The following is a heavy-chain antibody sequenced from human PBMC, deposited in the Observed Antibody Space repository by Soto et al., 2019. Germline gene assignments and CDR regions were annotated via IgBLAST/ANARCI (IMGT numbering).Heavy chain of an antibody. CDR3: ARGPFCGNDCYFDV. CDR1: GGSISSYY. CDR2: IYSSWAT. J-gene: IGHJ4*02. Sequence: LSPTSTVSGGSISSYYWSWVRQPAGKGLEWIGSIYSSWATNYNPSLRNRVTMSVDTSTDQYSLNLASMTAADTAVYFCARGPFCGNDCYFDVWGQGTQVTV. D-gene: IGHD2-21*02. V-gene: IGHV4-4*07.